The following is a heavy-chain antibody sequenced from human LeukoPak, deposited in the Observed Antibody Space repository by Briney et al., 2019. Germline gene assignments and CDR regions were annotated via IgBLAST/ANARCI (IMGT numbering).Heavy chain of an antibody. Sequence: SETLSLTCTVSGYSISSGYYWGWIRQPPGKGLEWIGSIYHSGSTYYNPSLKSRVTISVDTSKNQFSLKLSSVTAADTAVYYCARAGIAAALGRLDYWGQGTLVTVSS. D-gene: IGHD6-13*01. CDR1: GYSISSGYY. CDR2: IYHSGST. J-gene: IGHJ4*02. V-gene: IGHV4-38-2*02. CDR3: ARAGIAAALGRLDY.